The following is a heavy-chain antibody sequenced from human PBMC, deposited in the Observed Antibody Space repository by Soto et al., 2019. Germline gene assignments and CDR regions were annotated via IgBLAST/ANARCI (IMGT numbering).Heavy chain of an antibody. V-gene: IGHV4-34*01. CDR2: INHSGST. D-gene: IGHD2-21*02. CDR3: ARGLTDVVTAIPGWFDP. CDR1: GGSFSGYY. Sequence: QVQLQQWGAGLLKPSETLSLTCAVYGGSFSGYYWSWIRQPPGKGLEWIGEINHSGSTNYNPSLKSRVNISVDSSKNQFSLKLSSVTAAVTAVYYCARGLTDVVTAIPGWFDPWGQGTLVTVSS. J-gene: IGHJ5*02.